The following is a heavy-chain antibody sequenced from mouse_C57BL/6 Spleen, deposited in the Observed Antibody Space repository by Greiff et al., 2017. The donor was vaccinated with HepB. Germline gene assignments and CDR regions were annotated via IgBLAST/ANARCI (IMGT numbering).Heavy chain of an antibody. D-gene: IGHD5-5*01. CDR2: INPSSGYT. J-gene: IGHJ3*01. Sequence: GQLQQSGAELVRPGASVKMSCKASGYTFTSYTMHWVKQRPGQGLEWIGYINPSSGYTKYNQKFKDKATLTADKSSSTAYMQLSSLTSEDSAVYYCAQDYRGFAYWGQGTLVTVSA. CDR3: AQDYRGFAY. CDR1: GYTFTSYT. V-gene: IGHV1-4*01.